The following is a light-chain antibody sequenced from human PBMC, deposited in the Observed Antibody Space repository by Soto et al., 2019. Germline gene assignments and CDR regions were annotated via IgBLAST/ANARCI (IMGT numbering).Light chain of an antibody. CDR3: SSYAGSSNV. V-gene: IGLV2-8*01. Sequence: QSVLTQPPAASGSPGQSVAISCPGTSSDVGGYNYVSWYQQHPGKAPKLMIYEVNKRPSGVPDRFSGSKSGNTASLTVSGLQAEDEADYYCSSYAGSSNVFGTGTKVTGL. J-gene: IGLJ1*01. CDR2: EVN. CDR1: SSDVGGYNY.